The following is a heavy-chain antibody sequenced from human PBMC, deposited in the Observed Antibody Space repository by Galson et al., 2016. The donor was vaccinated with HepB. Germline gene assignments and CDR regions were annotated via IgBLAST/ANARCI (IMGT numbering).Heavy chain of an antibody. CDR2: VWYDGVKK. Sequence: SLRLSCAASDFRFSSYNMVWVRQVPGKGLEWVAVVWYDGVKKFYGESGRGRFTVSRDNSENSLSLQMTSLRDEDSAVYYCVRGDVYIPGDLWGQGTTVTVSS. D-gene: IGHD5-24*01. CDR1: DFRFSSYN. CDR3: VRGDVYIPGDL. J-gene: IGHJ6*02. V-gene: IGHV3-33*01.